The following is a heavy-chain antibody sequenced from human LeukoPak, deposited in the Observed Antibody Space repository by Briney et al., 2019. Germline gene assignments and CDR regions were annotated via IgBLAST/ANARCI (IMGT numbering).Heavy chain of an antibody. Sequence: SETLSLTCTVSGDSISGYYWSWIRQPPGKGLEWIGYIYYTGSTNYNPSLKSRVTLSVDTSKNQFSLKLSSVTAADTAVYYCARGLLSSGWYQTFDIWGQGTMVTVSS. CDR2: IYYTGST. CDR3: ARGLLSSGWYQTFDI. V-gene: IGHV4-59*01. J-gene: IGHJ3*02. CDR1: GDSISGYY. D-gene: IGHD6-19*01.